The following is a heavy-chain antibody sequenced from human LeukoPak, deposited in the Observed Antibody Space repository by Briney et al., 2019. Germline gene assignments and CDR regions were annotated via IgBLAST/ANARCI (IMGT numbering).Heavy chain of an antibody. CDR3: ARRGYSYGYADY. V-gene: IGHV4-4*02. Sequence: SETLSLTCAVSGGSISSSNWWSWVRQPPGKALESIGEIYHSGSTNYNPSLKSRVTISVDKSKNQFSLKLSSVTAADTAVYYCARRGYSYGYADYWGQGTLVTVSS. CDR2: IYHSGST. D-gene: IGHD5-18*01. J-gene: IGHJ4*02. CDR1: GGSISSSNW.